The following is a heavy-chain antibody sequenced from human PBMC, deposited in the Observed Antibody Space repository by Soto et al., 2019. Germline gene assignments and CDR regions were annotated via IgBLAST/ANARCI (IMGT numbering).Heavy chain of an antibody. CDR3: TSGFDWLSIDY. Sequence: EVQLVESGGGLVKPGGSLRLSCAASGFTFSNAWMSWVRQAPGKGLEWVGRIKSKTDGGRTDYAAPVKGTFTISRDESKNTLYLQMNSLKTEDTAVYYCTSGFDWLSIDYWGQGTLVTVSS. CDR1: GFTFSNAW. J-gene: IGHJ4*02. CDR2: IKSKTDGGRT. V-gene: IGHV3-15*01. D-gene: IGHD3-9*01.